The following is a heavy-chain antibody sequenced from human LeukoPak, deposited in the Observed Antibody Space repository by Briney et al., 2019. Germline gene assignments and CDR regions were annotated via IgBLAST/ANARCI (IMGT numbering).Heavy chain of an antibody. J-gene: IGHJ4*02. CDR3: AKGKVVPATIYDY. CDR1: GFTFSSYA. CDR2: FSGGDGST. Sequence: PGGSLRLSCAASGFTFSSYAMSWVRQAPGKGLEWVSGFSGGDGSTSYADSVRGRFTFSRDNSKNTLCLQMNSLRAEDTAVYYCAKGKVVPATIYDYWGQGTLVTVSS. D-gene: IGHD2-2*02. V-gene: IGHV3-23*01.